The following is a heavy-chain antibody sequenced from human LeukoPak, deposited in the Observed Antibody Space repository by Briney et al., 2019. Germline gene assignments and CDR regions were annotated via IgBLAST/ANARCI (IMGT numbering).Heavy chain of an antibody. CDR3: ARDQYYYDSSGYSPSDY. Sequence: PGGSLRLSCAASGFTFSSYAMHWVRQAPGEGLEWVAVISYDGSNKYYADSVKGRFTISRDNSKNTLYLQMNSLRAEDTAVYYCARDQYYYDSSGYSPSDYWGQGTLVTVSS. J-gene: IGHJ4*02. V-gene: IGHV3-30-3*01. D-gene: IGHD3-22*01. CDR2: ISYDGSNK. CDR1: GFTFSSYA.